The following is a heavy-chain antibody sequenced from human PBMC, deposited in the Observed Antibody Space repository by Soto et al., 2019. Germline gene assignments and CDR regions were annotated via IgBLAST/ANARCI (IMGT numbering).Heavy chain of an antibody. CDR1: GCTFAEYG. V-gene: IGHV1-3*01. CDR3: ARGFPLWFAP. D-gene: IGHD3-3*01. Sequence: GAAGKVCWEAWGCTFAEYGIHWGRQAPGQRLEWMGWINAGNGDTKYSQKFQGRVTITRDTSASTAYMELSSLRSEDTAVYYCARGFPLWFAPWGQGTLVTVSS. J-gene: IGHJ5*02. CDR2: INAGNGDT.